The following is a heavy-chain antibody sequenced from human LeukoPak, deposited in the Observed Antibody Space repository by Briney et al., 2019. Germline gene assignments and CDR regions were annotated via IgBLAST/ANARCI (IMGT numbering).Heavy chain of an antibody. D-gene: IGHD4-23*01. J-gene: IGHJ4*02. CDR1: GFTFSSYG. V-gene: IGHV3-48*02. CDR3: GRHDYGGNSGDN. Sequence: GSLRLSCAASGFTFSSYGMNWVRQAPGKGLEWVSYIGTSSSTIYYADSVKGRFTISRDNAKNSLYLQMNSLRDEDTAVYYCGRHDYGGNSGDNWGQGTLVTVSS. CDR2: IGTSSSTI.